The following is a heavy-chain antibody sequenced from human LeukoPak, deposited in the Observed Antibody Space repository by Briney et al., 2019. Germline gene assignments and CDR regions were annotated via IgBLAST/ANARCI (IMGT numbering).Heavy chain of an antibody. J-gene: IGHJ5*02. CDR3: ARVRRGYCSSTSCYKGWFDP. CDR1: GGTFSSYA. D-gene: IGHD2-2*02. CDR2: IIPILGIA. Sequence: ASVKVSCKASGGTFSSYAISWVRQAPGQGLEWMGRIIPILGIANYAQKLQGRVTMTTDTSTSTAYMELRSLRSDDTAVYYCARVRRGYCSSTSCYKGWFDPWGQGTLVTVSS. V-gene: IGHV1-69*04.